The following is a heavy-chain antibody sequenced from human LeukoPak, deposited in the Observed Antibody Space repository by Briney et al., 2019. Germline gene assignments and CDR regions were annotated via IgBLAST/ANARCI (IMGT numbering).Heavy chain of an antibody. CDR3: ARDCTSTSCPLYDYVRGSLYFDY. CDR2: ISGSSSTI. D-gene: IGHD3-16*01. V-gene: IGHV3-48*01. CDR1: GFTFSSYS. Sequence: GGSLRLSCAASGFTFSSYSMNWVRQAPGKGLEWVSYISGSSSTIYYADSVKGRFTISRDNAKNSLYLQMNSLRAEDTAVYYCARDCTSTSCPLYDYVRGSLYFDYWGQGTLVTVST. J-gene: IGHJ4*02.